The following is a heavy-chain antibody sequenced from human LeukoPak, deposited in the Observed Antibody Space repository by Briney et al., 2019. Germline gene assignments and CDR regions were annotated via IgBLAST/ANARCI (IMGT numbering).Heavy chain of an antibody. D-gene: IGHD3-9*01. CDR3: ATNFFDWSTGAQYYFDY. J-gene: IGHJ4*02. CDR2: INWNGGST. Sequence: GGSLRLSCAASGFTFDDYGMSWVRQAPGKGLEWVSGINWNGGSTGYADSVKGRFTISRDNAKNSLYLQMNSLRAEDTAVYYCATNFFDWSTGAQYYFDYWGQGTLVTVSS. CDR1: GFTFDDYG. V-gene: IGHV3-20*04.